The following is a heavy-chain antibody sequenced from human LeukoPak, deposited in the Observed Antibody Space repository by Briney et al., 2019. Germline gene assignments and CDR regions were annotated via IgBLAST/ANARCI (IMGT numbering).Heavy chain of an antibody. CDR3: ARAWLRLNPYFDY. V-gene: IGHV1-18*01. D-gene: IGHD5-12*01. J-gene: IGHJ4*02. CDR1: GYTFTSYG. CDR2: ISAYNGNT. Sequence: ASVKVSCKASGYTFTSYGISWVRQAPGQGLEWMGWISAYNGNTNYAQKFQGRVTMTRDTSISTAYMELSRLRSDDTAVYYCARAWLRLNPYFDYWGQGTLVTVSS.